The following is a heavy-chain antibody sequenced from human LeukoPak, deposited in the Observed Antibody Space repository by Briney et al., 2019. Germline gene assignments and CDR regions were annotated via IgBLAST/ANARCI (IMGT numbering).Heavy chain of an antibody. D-gene: IGHD6-13*01. CDR3: AREGLYSSTLTAFDI. CDR2: ISYDGSNK. V-gene: IGHV3-30*04. J-gene: IGHJ3*02. CDR1: GFSFSSYA. Sequence: GGSLRLSCAASGFSFSSYAMRWVRPAPGEGLEWVAVISYDGSNKYYADSVKGRFTISRDNSKNTLYLQMNSLRAEDTAVYYCAREGLYSSTLTAFDIWGQGTMVTVSS.